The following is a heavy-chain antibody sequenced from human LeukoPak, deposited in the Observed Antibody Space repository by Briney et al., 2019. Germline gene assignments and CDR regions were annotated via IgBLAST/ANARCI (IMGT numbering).Heavy chain of an antibody. V-gene: IGHV4-59*01. Sequence: SETLSLTCTVSGGSISSYYWSWIRQPPGKGLEWIGYIYYSGSTDYNPSLKSRVTISVDTSKNQFSLKLSSVTAADTAVYYCARVKSSSWYWAFDIWGQGTMVTVSS. J-gene: IGHJ3*02. CDR3: ARVKSSSWYWAFDI. CDR2: IYYSGST. D-gene: IGHD6-13*01. CDR1: GGSISSYY.